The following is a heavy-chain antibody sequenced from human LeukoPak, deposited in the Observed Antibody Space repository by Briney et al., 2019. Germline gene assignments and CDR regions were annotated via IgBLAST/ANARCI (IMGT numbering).Heavy chain of an antibody. CDR2: VTHDGSKM. CDR3: VRGGSEVVVAAALGAFDI. D-gene: IGHD2-15*01. J-gene: IGHJ3*02. Sequence: GGSLRLSCSASGFSFSDYSIHWVRQAPGKGFDWVTVVTHDGSKMYYADSVEGRFIISRDNSKDMVYLQMNRLTSEDTAMYYCVRGGSEVVVAAALGAFDIWGQGTMVTVSS. CDR1: GFSFSDYS. V-gene: IGHV3-30*14.